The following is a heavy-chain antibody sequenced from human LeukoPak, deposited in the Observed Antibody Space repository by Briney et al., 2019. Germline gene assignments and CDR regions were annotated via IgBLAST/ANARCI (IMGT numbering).Heavy chain of an antibody. CDR1: GYTFTSYD. D-gene: IGHD3-22*01. CDR2: MNPNSGNT. J-gene: IGHJ6*03. V-gene: IGHV1-8*02. Sequence: ASVKVSCKASGYTFTSYDINWVRQATGQGLEWMGWMNPNSGNTGYAQKFQGRVTMTRNTSISTAYMELSSLRSEDTAVYYCVRYYYDDSGYPYYYYMDVWGKGTTVTISS. CDR3: VRYYYDDSGYPYYYYMDV.